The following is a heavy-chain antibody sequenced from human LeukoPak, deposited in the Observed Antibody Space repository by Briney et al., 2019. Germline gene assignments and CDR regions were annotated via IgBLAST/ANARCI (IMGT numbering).Heavy chain of an antibody. CDR3: ARFDYSGKIDAFDI. CDR1: GGSISSGSYY. CDR2: IYTSGST. D-gene: IGHD3-9*01. V-gene: IGHV4-61*02. Sequence: PSETLSLTCTVSGGSISSGSYYWSWIRQPAGKGLEWIGRIYTSGSTNYNPSLKSRVTISVDTSKNQFSLKLSSVTAADTAVYYCARFDYSGKIDAFDIWGQGTMVTVSS. J-gene: IGHJ3*02.